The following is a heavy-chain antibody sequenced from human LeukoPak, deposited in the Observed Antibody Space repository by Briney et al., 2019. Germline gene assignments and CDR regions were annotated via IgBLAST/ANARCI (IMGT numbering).Heavy chain of an antibody. CDR3: ARDRYDYVWGSYRYKGGFDY. CDR2: INHSGST. V-gene: IGHV4-34*01. CDR1: GGSFSGYY. D-gene: IGHD3-16*02. Sequence: SETLSLTCAVYGGSFSGYYWSWIRQPPGKGLEWIGEINHSGSTNYNPSLKSRVTISVDTSKNQFSLKLSSVTAADTAVYYCARDRYDYVWGSYRYKGGFDYWGQGTLVTVSS. J-gene: IGHJ4*02.